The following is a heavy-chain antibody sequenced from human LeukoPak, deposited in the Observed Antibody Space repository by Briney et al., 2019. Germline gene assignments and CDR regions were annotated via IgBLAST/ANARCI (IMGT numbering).Heavy chain of an antibody. CDR1: GYTLTELS. Sequence: VSVKVSCKVSGYTLTELSMHWVRQAPGKGLEWMGGFDPEDGETIYAQKFQGRVTMTEDTSTDTAYMELSSLRSEDTAVYYCATDRLLYPPTGAFDIWGQGTMVTVSS. J-gene: IGHJ3*02. CDR2: FDPEDGET. CDR3: ATDRLLYPPTGAFDI. D-gene: IGHD2-2*02. V-gene: IGHV1-24*01.